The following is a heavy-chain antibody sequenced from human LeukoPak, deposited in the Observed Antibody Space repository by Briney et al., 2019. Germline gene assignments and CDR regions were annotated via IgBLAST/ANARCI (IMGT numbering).Heavy chain of an antibody. CDR3: ARDRLSLSSPGYYYYGMDV. V-gene: IGHV1-2*02. CDR2: INPNGGGT. CDR1: GYSFTGHY. Sequence: ASVKVSCKASGYSFTGHYIQWVRQAPGQGLEWMGWINPNGGGTKYAQRFQGRVTMTRDTSINTASMEMTRLKSDDTAVYYCARDRLSLSSPGYYYYGMDVWGQGTTVTVSS. J-gene: IGHJ6*02. D-gene: IGHD6-13*01.